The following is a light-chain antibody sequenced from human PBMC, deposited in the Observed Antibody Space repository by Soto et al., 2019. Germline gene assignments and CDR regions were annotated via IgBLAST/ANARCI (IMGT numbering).Light chain of an antibody. J-gene: IGKJ1*01. V-gene: IGKV1-39*01. CDR2: AAS. CDR1: QSISNY. Sequence: DIQMTQSPSSLSASVGDRVTITCLASQSISNYLNWYQQKPGKAPKLLIYAASSLQSGVPSRFSGSGSETDFTLTISSLQPEDFATYYCQQSYSTPWTFGQGTKVEIK. CDR3: QQSYSTPWT.